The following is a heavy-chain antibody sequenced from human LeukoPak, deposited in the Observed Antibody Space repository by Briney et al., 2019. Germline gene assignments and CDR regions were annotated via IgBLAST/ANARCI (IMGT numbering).Heavy chain of an antibody. CDR3: ARQGCSSTSCYED. V-gene: IGHV5-51*01. J-gene: IGHJ4*02. CDR1: GYSFTSYW. Sequence: GESLKISCKGSGYSFTSYWIGWVRQMPGKGLEWMGIIYPGDSDTRYSPSFQGQVTISADKSISTAYLQWSSLKASDTAVYYCARQGCSSTSCYEDWGQGTLVTVSS. D-gene: IGHD2-2*01. CDR2: IYPGDSDT.